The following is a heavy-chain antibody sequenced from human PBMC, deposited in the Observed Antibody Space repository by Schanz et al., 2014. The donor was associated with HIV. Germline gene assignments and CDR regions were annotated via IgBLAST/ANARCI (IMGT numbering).Heavy chain of an antibody. CDR1: GGSISSGDYS. Sequence: QLQLQESGSGLVKPSQTLSLTCAVSGGSISSGDYSWSWIRQPPGKGLEWIGYISHSGITYYSPSLKSRVIISIGRSSNQFSLKLSSGTAADTAVYYCARGVRITMIRGVTGIYYFDLWGQGTLVTVSS. J-gene: IGHJ4*02. CDR3: ARGVRITMIRGVTGIYYFDL. D-gene: IGHD3-10*01. CDR2: ISHSGIT. V-gene: IGHV4-30-2*01.